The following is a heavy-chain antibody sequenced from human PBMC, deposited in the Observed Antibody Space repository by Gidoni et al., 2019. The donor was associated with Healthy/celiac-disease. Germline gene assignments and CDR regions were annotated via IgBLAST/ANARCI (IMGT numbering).Heavy chain of an antibody. Sequence: EVQLLESGGGLVQPGGSLRLSCAAPGFPFSSYAMSWVRQAPGKGLEWVSAISGSGGSTYYADSVKGRFTISRDNSKNTLYLQMNSLRAEDTAVYYCAKDIYDYVWGSYRSKYFDYWGQGTLVTVSS. V-gene: IGHV3-23*01. CDR1: GFPFSSYA. CDR2: ISGSGGST. CDR3: AKDIYDYVWGSYRSKYFDY. J-gene: IGHJ4*02. D-gene: IGHD3-16*02.